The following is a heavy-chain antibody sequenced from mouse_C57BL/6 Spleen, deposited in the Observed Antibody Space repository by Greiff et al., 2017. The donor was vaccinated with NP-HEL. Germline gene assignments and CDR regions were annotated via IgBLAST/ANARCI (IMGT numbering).Heavy chain of an antibody. Sequence: EVQVVESGGGLVQPGGSLSLSCAASGFTFTDYYMSWVRQPPGKALEWLGFIRNKANGYTTEYSASVKGRFTISRDNSQSILYLQMNALRAEDSATYYCARRGSSYRYFDVWGTGTTVTVSS. D-gene: IGHD1-1*01. CDR1: GFTFTDYY. CDR3: ARRGSSYRYFDV. CDR2: IRNKANGYTT. J-gene: IGHJ1*03. V-gene: IGHV7-3*01.